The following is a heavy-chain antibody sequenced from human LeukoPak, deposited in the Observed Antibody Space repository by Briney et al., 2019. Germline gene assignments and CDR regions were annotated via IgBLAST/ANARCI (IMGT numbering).Heavy chain of an antibody. CDR2: IKGDGSSI. CDR1: GFNFGNYW. Sequence: GGSLRLSCSASGFNFGNYWMHWVRQAPGKGLEWVSRIKGDGSSISYADSVMGRLTISRDNAKNTVYLQMSSLRVEDTAIYYCXXXXXXDLDPWGXGILVTVS. CDR3: XXXXXXDLDP. J-gene: IGHJ5*02. V-gene: IGHV3-74*01.